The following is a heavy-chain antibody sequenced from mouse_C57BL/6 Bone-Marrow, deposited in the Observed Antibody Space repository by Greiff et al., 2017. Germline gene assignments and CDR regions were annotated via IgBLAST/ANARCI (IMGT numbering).Heavy chain of an antibody. J-gene: IGHJ2*01. CDR3: ARRSGSRGFDY. CDR2: IYPGSGNT. CDR1: GYTFTDYY. D-gene: IGHD1-1*01. V-gene: IGHV1-76*01. Sequence: VQLQQSGAELVRPGASVKLSCKASGYTFTDYYINWVKQRPGQGLEWIARIYPGSGNTYYNEKFKGKATLTAEKSSSTAYMQLSSLTSEDSAVYFYARRSGSRGFDYWGRGTTLTVSS.